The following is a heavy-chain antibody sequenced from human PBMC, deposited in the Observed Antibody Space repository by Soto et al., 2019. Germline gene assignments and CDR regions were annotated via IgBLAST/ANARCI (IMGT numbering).Heavy chain of an antibody. CDR1: GGSISSGGYY. J-gene: IGHJ6*03. D-gene: IGHD3-3*01. CDR2: IYYSGST. Sequence: QVQLQESGPGLVKPSQTLSLTCTVSGGSISSGGYYWSWIRQHPGKGLEWIGYIYYSGSTYYNPSLKSRVTISVDPSKNQFSLKLSSVTAADTAVYYCARTSDFWSGLYMDVWGKGTTVTVSS. CDR3: ARTSDFWSGLYMDV. V-gene: IGHV4-31*03.